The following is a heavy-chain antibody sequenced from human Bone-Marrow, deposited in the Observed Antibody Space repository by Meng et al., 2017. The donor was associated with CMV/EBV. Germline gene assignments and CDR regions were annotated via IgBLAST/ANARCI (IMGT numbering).Heavy chain of an antibody. J-gene: IGHJ4*02. V-gene: IGHV4-30-4*08. CDR2: IYDSGST. CDR1: GASISSRGYF. CDR3: ASCSSTSCSAGWDN. Sequence: SGASISSRGYFWSWIRLSPGKGLEWIGYIYDSGSTYYNPSLKSRLSISLDTSKNQFSLNLTSVTAADTGVYYCASCSSTSCSAGWDNWGQGTLVTVSS. D-gene: IGHD2-2*01.